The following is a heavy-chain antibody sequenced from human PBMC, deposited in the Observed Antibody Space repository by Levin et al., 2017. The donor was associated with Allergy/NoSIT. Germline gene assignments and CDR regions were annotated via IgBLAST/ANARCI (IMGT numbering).Heavy chain of an antibody. CDR3: AVSLRSHTWGDSSSWYFQGWFDP. CDR2: INPNSGGT. D-gene: IGHD6-13*01. Sequence: ASVKVSCKASGYTFTGYYMHWVRQAPGQGLEWMGWINPNSGGTNYAQKFQGRVTMTRDTSISTAYMELSRLRSDDTAVYYCAVSLRSHTWGDSSSWYFQGWFDPWGQGTLVTVSS. CDR1: GYTFTGYY. J-gene: IGHJ5*02. V-gene: IGHV1-2*02.